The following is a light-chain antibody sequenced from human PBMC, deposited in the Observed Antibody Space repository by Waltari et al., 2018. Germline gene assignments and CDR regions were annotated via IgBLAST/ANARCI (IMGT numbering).Light chain of an antibody. CDR1: SGSIVNHS. CDR3: QSYDSTTQV. V-gene: IGLV6-57*03. CDR2: EDN. J-gene: IGLJ1*01. Sequence: NFVLTQPHSVSGSPGETVIISCTRSSGSIVNHSVQWYQQRPGSAPTTLIYEDNHRASGVPDRFSGSIAGSSNSASLTISGLKSEDEADYFCQSYDSTTQVFGTGTKVTVL.